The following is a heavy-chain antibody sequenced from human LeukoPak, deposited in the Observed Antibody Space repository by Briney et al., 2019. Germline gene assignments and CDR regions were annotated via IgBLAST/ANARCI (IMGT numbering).Heavy chain of an antibody. CDR1: GYTFTSYG. J-gene: IGHJ4*02. CDR2: ISAYNGNT. D-gene: IGHD3-10*01. V-gene: IGHV1-18*01. Sequence: ASVKVSCKAPGYTFTSYGISWVRQAPGQGLEWMGWISAYNGNTNYAQKLQGRVTMTTDTSTSTAYMELRSLRSDDTAVYYCARDPTKDYYGSGSYYYWGQGTLVTVSS. CDR3: ARDPTKDYYGSGSYYY.